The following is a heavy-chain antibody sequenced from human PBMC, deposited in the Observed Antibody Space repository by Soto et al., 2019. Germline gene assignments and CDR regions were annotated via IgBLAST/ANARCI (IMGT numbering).Heavy chain of an antibody. CDR1: GDSVSSNSAA. D-gene: IGHD5-12*01. Sequence: PSQTLSLTCVISGDSVSSNSAAWNWIRQSPSRGLEWLGRTYYRSKWYNDYAVFVKSRITINPDTSKNQFSLQLNSVAPEDTAVYYCARESRGGYGYYYYYYGMDVWGQGTTVTVSS. CDR3: ARESRGGYGYYYYYYGMDV. CDR2: TYYRSKWYN. V-gene: IGHV6-1*01. J-gene: IGHJ6*02.